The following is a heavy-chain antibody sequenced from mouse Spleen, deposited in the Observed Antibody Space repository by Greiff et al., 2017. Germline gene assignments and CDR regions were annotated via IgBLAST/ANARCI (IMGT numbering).Heavy chain of an antibody. CDR3: ARQGLSHYGMDY. CDR1: GFSLTSYG. Sequence: QVQLKQSGPGLVAPSQSLSITCTISGFSLTSYGVHWVRQPPGKGLEWLVVIWSDGSTTYNSALKSRLSISKDNSKSQVFLKMNSLQTDDTAMYYCARQGLSHYGMDYWGQGTSVTVSS. V-gene: IGHV2-6-1*01. J-gene: IGHJ4*01. CDR2: IWSDGST.